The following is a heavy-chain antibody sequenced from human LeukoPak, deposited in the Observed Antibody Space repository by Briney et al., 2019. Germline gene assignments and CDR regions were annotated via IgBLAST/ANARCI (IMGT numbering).Heavy chain of an antibody. CDR3: ARPLLWFGELLYSLDY. V-gene: IGHV3-33*01. CDR1: GFTFSSYG. D-gene: IGHD3-10*01. J-gene: IGHJ4*02. CDR2: IWYDGSNK. Sequence: GGSLRLSCAASGFTFSSYGMHWVRQAPGEGLEWVAVIWYDGSNKYYADSVKGRFTISRDNSKNTLYLQMNSLRAEDTAVYYCARPLLWFGELLYSLDYWGQGTLVTVSS.